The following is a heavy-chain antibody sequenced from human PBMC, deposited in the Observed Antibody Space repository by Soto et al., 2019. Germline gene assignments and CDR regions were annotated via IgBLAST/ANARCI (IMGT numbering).Heavy chain of an antibody. Sequence: SETLSLTCSVSGGSTRSGAYYWAWIRQAPGKGLEWIGSIHYSGDTYYNPSLKSRVSISVDTTENQFSLKLSSVTAADTAEYYCASIRSYCGGDCSYYFDYWGQGTLVTVSS. D-gene: IGHD2-21*01. CDR1: GGSTRSGAYY. CDR3: ASIRSYCGGDCSYYFDY. CDR2: IHYSGDT. V-gene: IGHV4-39*01. J-gene: IGHJ4*02.